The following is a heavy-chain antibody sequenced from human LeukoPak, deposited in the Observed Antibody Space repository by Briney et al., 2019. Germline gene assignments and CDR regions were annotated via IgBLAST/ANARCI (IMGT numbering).Heavy chain of an antibody. D-gene: IGHD4-17*01. Sequence: SETLSLICIVSVGSISSYYWSCVRQPSGKGLEWIGRIYTSGNTNYNPSLKSRVTMSVDTSKNQFSLKLSSVTAADTAVYYCARENTVTTSRAFDLWGQGTMVTVSS. CDR2: IYTSGNT. V-gene: IGHV4-4*07. J-gene: IGHJ3*01. CDR1: VGSISSYY. CDR3: ARENTVTTSRAFDL.